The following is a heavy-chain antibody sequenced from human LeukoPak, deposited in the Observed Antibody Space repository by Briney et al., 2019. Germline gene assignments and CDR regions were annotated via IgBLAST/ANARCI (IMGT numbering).Heavy chain of an antibody. V-gene: IGHV1-18*01. CDR1: GYTFTSYG. CDR2: ISAYNGNT. J-gene: IGHJ4*02. D-gene: IGHD6-13*01. Sequence: ASVKVSCKASGYTFTSYGISWVRQAPGQGLEWMGWISAYNGNTNYAQKLQGRVTMTTDTSTSTAYMELRSLRSDDTAVYYCARDGPVYGVAAAGIAVYWGQGTLVTVSS. CDR3: ARDGPVYGVAAAGIAVY.